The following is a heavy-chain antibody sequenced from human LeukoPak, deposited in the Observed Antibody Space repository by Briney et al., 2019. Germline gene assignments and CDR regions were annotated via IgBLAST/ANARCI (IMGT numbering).Heavy chain of an antibody. CDR3: AKDAQRGFDYSNSLES. Sequence: PGRSLRLSCAASGFTFSHYGMHWVRQAPGRGLEWVAVIWNDGSNKYYADSVNGRFTISRDNSQNTVDLHMNSLRAEDTAVYYCAKDAQRGFDYSNSLESWGQGTLVTVSS. D-gene: IGHD4-11*01. CDR1: GFTFSHYG. V-gene: IGHV3-33*06. CDR2: IWNDGSNK. J-gene: IGHJ5*01.